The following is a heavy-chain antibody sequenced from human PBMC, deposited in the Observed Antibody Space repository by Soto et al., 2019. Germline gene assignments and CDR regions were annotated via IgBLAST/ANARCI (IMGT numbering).Heavy chain of an antibody. CDR2: ISPVFGAA. Sequence: QVQLVQSGAEMKKPGSPVKVSFQSSGGTFNTYAMNWGRQAPGQGPEWMGEISPVFGAANYAPKFQGRVPITADESTGTSYMQLSSLTSEDTALYFCAREVQVHTPAFVYWGQGTLVTVSS. D-gene: IGHD3-10*01. CDR1: GGTFNTYA. V-gene: IGHV1-69*19. J-gene: IGHJ4*02. CDR3: AREVQVHTPAFVY.